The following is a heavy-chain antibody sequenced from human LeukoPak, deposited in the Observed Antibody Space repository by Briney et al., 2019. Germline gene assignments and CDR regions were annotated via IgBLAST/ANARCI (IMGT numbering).Heavy chain of an antibody. V-gene: IGHV4-61*08. CDR3: ARQTYYYGSGIDP. D-gene: IGHD3-10*01. J-gene: IGHJ5*02. CDR1: GGSISSGGYY. CDR2: IYYSGST. Sequence: PSQTLSLTCTVSGGSISSGGYYWSWIRQPPGKGLEWIGYIYYSGSTNYNPSLKSRVAISVDTSKNQFSLKLSSVTAADTAVYYCARQTYYYGSGIDPWGQGTLVTVSS.